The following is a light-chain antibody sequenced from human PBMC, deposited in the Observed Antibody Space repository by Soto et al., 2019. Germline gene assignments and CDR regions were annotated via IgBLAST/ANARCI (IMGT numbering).Light chain of an antibody. CDR1: QTISSW. V-gene: IGKV1-5*03. J-gene: IGKJ1*01. CDR3: QHYNSYSEK. Sequence: DIQMTQCPSTLSGSVGDRVTITCRASQTISSWLAWYQQKPGKAPKLLIYKASTLKSGVPSRFSGSGSGTEFTLTISSLQPDDFATYYCQHYNSYSEKFXQGTKADIK. CDR2: KAS.